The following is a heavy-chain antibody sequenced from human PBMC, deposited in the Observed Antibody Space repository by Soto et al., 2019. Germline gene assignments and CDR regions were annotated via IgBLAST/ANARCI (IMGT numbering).Heavy chain of an antibody. D-gene: IGHD3-3*02. CDR2: IIPIFRRP. CDR3: ARDKDRPQLGGNSYYILDV. V-gene: IGHV1-69*05. CDR1: GGTFSTSA. Sequence: QVQLEQSGAEVKKPGSSVKVSCKASGGTFSTSAIIWVRQAPGQGLEWMGGIIPIFRRPDYAQKFQGRVTVTSDESTSTAYMALSGLRSDDPAVYYCARDKDRPQLGGNSYYILDVWGQGPTITVSS. J-gene: IGHJ6*02.